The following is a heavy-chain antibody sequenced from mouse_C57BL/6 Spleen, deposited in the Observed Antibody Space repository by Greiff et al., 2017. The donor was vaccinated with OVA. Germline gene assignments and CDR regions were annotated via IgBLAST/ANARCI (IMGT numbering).Heavy chain of an antibody. V-gene: IGHV5-2*01. CDR1: EYEFPSHD. CDR2: INSDGGST. D-gene: IGHD2-2*01. J-gene: IGHJ4*01. Sequence: EVQVVESGGGLVQPGESLKLSCESNEYEFPSHDMSWVRKTPEKRLELVAAINSDGGSTYYPDTMERRFIISRDKTKMTLVLQMSSLRAEDTAVYYCARHGYDGYSMDYWGQGTSVTVSS. CDR3: ARHGYDGYSMDY.